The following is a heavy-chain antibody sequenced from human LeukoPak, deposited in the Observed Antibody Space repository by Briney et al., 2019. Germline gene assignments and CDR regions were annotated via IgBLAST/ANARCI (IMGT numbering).Heavy chain of an antibody. D-gene: IGHD2-2*01. CDR2: IYSGVST. Sequence: GGSLRLSCAASGFTVSSNYMSWVRKAPGKGLEWVSVIYSGVSTYYADSVKGRFTISRDNSKNTLYLQMNSLRAEDTAVYYCARRPAAKYYYYGMDVWGQGTTVTVFS. CDR3: ARRPAAKYYYYGMDV. J-gene: IGHJ6*02. CDR1: GFTVSSNY. V-gene: IGHV3-66*04.